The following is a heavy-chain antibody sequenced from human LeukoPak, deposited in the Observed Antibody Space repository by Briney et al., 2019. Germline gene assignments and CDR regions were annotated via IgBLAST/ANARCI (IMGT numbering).Heavy chain of an antibody. CDR3: ARDYYGSGSYYKLDAFDI. D-gene: IGHD3-10*01. Sequence: GGSLRLSCAASGFTFSDYYMSWIRQAPGKGLEWVSYISSSGSTIYYADSVKGRFTISRDNAKNSLYLQMNSLRAEDTAVYYCARDYYGSGSYYKLDAFDIWGQGTMVTVSS. CDR1: GFTFSDYY. J-gene: IGHJ3*02. CDR2: ISSSGSTI. V-gene: IGHV3-11*01.